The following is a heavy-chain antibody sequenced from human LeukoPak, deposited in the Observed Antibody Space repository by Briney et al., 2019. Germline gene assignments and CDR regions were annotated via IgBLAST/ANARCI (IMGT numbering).Heavy chain of an antibody. CDR3: ARDGVWSGSYFDY. Sequence: AASVKVSCKASGYTFTGYYMHWVRQAPGQGLEWMGWINPNSGGTNYAQKFQGRVTMTRDTSISTAYMELSRLRSDDTAVYYCARDGVWSGSYFDYWGQGTLVTVSS. D-gene: IGHD3-3*01. V-gene: IGHV1-2*02. CDR1: GYTFTGYY. J-gene: IGHJ4*02. CDR2: INPNSGGT.